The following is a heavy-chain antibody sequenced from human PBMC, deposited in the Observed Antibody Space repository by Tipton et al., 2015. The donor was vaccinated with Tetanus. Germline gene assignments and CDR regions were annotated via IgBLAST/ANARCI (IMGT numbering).Heavy chain of an antibody. J-gene: IGHJ4*02. CDR2: ISDSGLG. Sequence: TLSLTCSVSGASLRSGDYNWSWIRQPPGKGLEWLAYISDSGLGNSNYFLKSRITISRDTSRNQFSLKLTSVTAADTAVYYCTRANHEFPKKGPFDSWGQGTLVIVS. V-gene: IGHV4-61*08. CDR3: TRANHEFPKKGPFDS. D-gene: IGHD3-10*01. CDR1: GASLRSGDYN.